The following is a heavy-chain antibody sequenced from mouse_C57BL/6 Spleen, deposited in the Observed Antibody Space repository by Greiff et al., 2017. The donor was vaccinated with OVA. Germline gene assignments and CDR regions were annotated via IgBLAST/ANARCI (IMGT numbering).Heavy chain of an antibody. CDR1: GYSFTSYY. V-gene: IGHV1-66*01. Sequence: VQLQQSGPELVKPGASVKISCKASGYSFTSYYIHWVKQRPGQGLEWIGWIYPGSGNTKYNEKFKGKATLTADTSSSTAYMQLSSLTSEDSAVYYCARDYDYDGFDYWGQGTTLTVSS. J-gene: IGHJ2*01. CDR2: IYPGSGNT. D-gene: IGHD2-4*01. CDR3: ARDYDYDGFDY.